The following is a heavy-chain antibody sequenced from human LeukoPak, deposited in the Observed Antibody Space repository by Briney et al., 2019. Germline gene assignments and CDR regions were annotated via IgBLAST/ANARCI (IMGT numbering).Heavy chain of an antibody. CDR1: GGSISSSSYY. Sequence: SETLSLTCTVSGGSISSSSYYWGWIRQPPEKGLEWIGSIYYSGSTYYNPSLKSRVTISVDTSKNQFSLKLSSVTAADTAVYYCARQGYSSGWLQRYNWFDPWGQGTLVTVSS. D-gene: IGHD6-19*01. J-gene: IGHJ5*02. V-gene: IGHV4-39*01. CDR2: IYYSGST. CDR3: ARQGYSSGWLQRYNWFDP.